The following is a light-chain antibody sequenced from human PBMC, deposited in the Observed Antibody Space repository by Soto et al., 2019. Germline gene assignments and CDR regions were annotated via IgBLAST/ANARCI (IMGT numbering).Light chain of an antibody. J-gene: IGKJ3*01. Sequence: EIVLSQSPGTLSLSPGEGVTLSCRASQSVSSSYLAWYQQKPGQAPRLLIYGASSRATGIPDRFSGSGSGTDFPLTISTLEPEDPAVYYCQQYGSSPFTFGPGTKVDIK. V-gene: IGKV3-20*01. CDR1: QSVSSSY. CDR3: QQYGSSPFT. CDR2: GAS.